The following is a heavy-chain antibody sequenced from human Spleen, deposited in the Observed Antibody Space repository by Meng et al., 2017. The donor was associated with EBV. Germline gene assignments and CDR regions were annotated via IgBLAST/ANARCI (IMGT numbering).Heavy chain of an antibody. Sequence: LVQLGAGLKRPGSAVTVSCKASGRTFSNHAISWVRQAPGQGLEWMGGIIPVFGRTIHAQKFQGRVTITADDSPNTAYMELTSLRFEDTAIYFCARDQQEVVLWGPLQNWDQGTLVTVSS. CDR1: GRTFSNHA. J-gene: IGHJ1*01. D-gene: IGHD3-16*01. CDR2: IIPVFGRT. V-gene: IGHV1-69*01. CDR3: ARDQQEVVLWGPLQN.